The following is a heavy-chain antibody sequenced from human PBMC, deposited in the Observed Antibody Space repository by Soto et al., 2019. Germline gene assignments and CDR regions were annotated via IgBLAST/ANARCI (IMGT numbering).Heavy chain of an antibody. CDR1: GYTLSNYG. J-gene: IGHJ4*02. Sequence: VQLVQSGAEVKKPGASVKVSCKASGYTLSNYGFTWVRQAPGQGLEWMGWLSGHNGNTNYAQKFQGRVTMTTDTTTSTSYMQIMSLRSDDTAVYYCARIAYGGNCLDNWEQGTLVTVSS. D-gene: IGHD2-15*01. V-gene: IGHV1-18*04. CDR2: LSGHNGNT. CDR3: ARIAYGGNCLDN.